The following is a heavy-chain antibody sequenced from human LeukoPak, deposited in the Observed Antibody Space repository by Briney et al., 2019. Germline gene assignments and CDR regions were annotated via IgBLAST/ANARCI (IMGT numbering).Heavy chain of an antibody. J-gene: IGHJ4*02. Sequence: SETLSLTCTVSGGSISSYYWSWIRQPPGKGLEWIGYIYYSGSTNYNPSLKSRVTISVDTSKNQFSLKLSSVTAADTAVYYCASFRWGSGSYYFDCWGQGTLVTVSS. CDR2: IYYSGST. D-gene: IGHD1-26*01. CDR3: ASFRWGSGSYYFDC. V-gene: IGHV4-59*08. CDR1: GGSISSYY.